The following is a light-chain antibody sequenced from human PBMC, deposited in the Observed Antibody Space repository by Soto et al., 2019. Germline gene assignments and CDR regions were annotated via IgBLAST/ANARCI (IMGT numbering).Light chain of an antibody. V-gene: IGKV1-9*01. Sequence: DIHLTQSPSFLSASVGDRVTIACRASQGISSSLAWYQQKPGNAPKLLIYTASTLHSGVPSRFSGSGSGTEFTLTISSLQPEDFATYYCQQLNSYPLTFGGGTKVEIK. CDR2: TAS. CDR1: QGISSS. J-gene: IGKJ4*01. CDR3: QQLNSYPLT.